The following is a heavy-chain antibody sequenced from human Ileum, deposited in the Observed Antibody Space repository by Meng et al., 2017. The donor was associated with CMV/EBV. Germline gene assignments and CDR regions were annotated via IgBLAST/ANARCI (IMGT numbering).Heavy chain of an antibody. J-gene: IGHJ4*02. V-gene: IGHV3-11*04. CDR1: TFSDYY. CDR2: ISSSGSTI. CDR3: ARDRRHYQDSSGYGSLDY. Sequence: TFSDYYMSWIRQAPGKGLEWVSYISSSGSTIYYADSVKGRFTISRDNAKNSLYLQMNSLRAEDTAVYYCARDRRHYQDSSGYGSLDYWGQGTLVTVSS. D-gene: IGHD3-22*01.